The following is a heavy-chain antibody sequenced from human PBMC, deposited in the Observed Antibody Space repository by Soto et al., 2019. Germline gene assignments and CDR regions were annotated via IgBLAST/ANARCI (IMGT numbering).Heavy chain of an antibody. D-gene: IGHD3-22*01. CDR1: GFSLSNARMG. J-gene: IGHJ4*02. CDR3: ARIKAYYYDSSRYYHPKGPFDY. Sequence: QVTLKESGPVLVKPTETLTLTCTVSGFSLSNARMGVSWIRQPPGKALEWLAHIFSNDEKSYSTSLKSRLTISKDTSKSQVVLTMTNMDPVDTATYYCARIKAYYYDSSRYYHPKGPFDYWGQGTLVTVSS. CDR2: IFSNDEK. V-gene: IGHV2-26*01.